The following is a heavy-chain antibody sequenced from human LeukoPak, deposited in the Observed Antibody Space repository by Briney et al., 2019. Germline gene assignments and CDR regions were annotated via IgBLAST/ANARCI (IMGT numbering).Heavy chain of an antibody. Sequence: MPSETLSLTCTVSGGSLSGHYWSWIRQPPGKRLEWIGYVSYTGRTKYNPSLQSRVTISIDTSKSRFSLKLTSVTSADTAVYSCARHLYYYYMGVWGKGTTVTVSS. CDR2: VSYTGRT. CDR3: ARHLYYYYMGV. CDR1: GGSLSGHY. V-gene: IGHV4-59*11. J-gene: IGHJ6*03.